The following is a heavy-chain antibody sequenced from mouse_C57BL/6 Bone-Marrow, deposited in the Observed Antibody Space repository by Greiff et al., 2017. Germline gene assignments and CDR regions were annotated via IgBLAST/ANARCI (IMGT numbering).Heavy chain of an antibody. J-gene: IGHJ1*03. CDR1: GFTFSYYY. CDR3: AREGHRGYFDV. V-gene: IGHV5-16*01. Sequence: EVKLMESEGGLVQPGSSMKLSCTASGFTFSYYYMAWVRQVPEKGLEWVANINYDGSSTYYLDSLKSRFIISRDNAKNILYLQMSSLKSEDTATYYCAREGHRGYFDVWGTGTTVTVSS. CDR2: INYDGSST. D-gene: IGHD2-14*01.